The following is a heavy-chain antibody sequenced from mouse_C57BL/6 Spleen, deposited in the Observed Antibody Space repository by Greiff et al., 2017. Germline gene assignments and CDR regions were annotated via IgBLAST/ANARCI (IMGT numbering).Heavy chain of an antibody. D-gene: IGHD4-1*01. Sequence: EVKLLESGGGLVQPGGSMKLSCVASGFTFSNYWMNWVRQSPEQGLEWVAQIRLKSDNYASHYAESVKGRLTISRDVSTSSVDLQMNNLRAEDTEIYYCTESWDVDYWGQGTTLTVSS. CDR2: IRLKSDNYAS. V-gene: IGHV6-3*01. CDR3: TESWDVDY. CDR1: GFTFSNYW. J-gene: IGHJ2*01.